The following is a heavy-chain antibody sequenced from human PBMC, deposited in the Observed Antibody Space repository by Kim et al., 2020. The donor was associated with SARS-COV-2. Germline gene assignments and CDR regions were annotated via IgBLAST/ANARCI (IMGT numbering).Heavy chain of an antibody. V-gene: IGHV1-69*13. CDR2: IIPIFGTA. CDR1: GGTFSSYA. CDR3: ARVEGIVVVTAILASHYYGMDV. Sequence: SVKVSCKASGGTFSSYAISWVRQAPGQGLEWMGGIIPIFGTANYAQKFQGRVTITADESTSTAYMELSSLRSEDTAVYYCARVEGIVVVTAILASHYYGMDVWGQGTTVTVSS. J-gene: IGHJ6*02. D-gene: IGHD2-21*02.